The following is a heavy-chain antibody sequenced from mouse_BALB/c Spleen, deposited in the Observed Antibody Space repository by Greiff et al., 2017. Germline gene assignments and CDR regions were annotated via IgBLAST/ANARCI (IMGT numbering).Heavy chain of an antibody. J-gene: IGHJ3*01. CDR2: ISYSGST. Sequence: DVQLQESGPGLVKPSQSLSLTCTVTGYSITSDYAWNWIRQFPGNKLEWMGYISYSGSTSYNPSLKSRISITRDTSKNQFFLQLNSVTTEDTATYYCARKGTYYGSSWFAYWGQGTLVTVSA. D-gene: IGHD2-9*01. CDR1: GYSITSDYA. CDR3: ARKGTYYGSSWFAY. V-gene: IGHV3-2*02.